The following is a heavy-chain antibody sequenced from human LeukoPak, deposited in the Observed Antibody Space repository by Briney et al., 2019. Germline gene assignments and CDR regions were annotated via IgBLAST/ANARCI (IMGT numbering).Heavy chain of an antibody. D-gene: IGHD4-17*01. CDR3: ARDRGYGDYLNYFDY. CDR1: GFTFSNAW. CDR2: IYYSGST. V-gene: IGHV4-59*01. J-gene: IGHJ4*02. Sequence: GSLRLSCAASGFTFSNAWMSWIRQPPGKGLEWIGYIYYSGSTNSNPSLKSRVTISVDTSKNQFSLNLSSVTAADTAVYYCARDRGYGDYLNYFDYWGQGTLVTVSS.